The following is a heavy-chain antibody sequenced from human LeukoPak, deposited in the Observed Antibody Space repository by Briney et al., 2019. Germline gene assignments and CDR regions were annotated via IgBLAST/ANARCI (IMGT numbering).Heavy chain of an antibody. CDR2: ISSSSSYI. D-gene: IGHD2-15*01. J-gene: IGHJ4*02. CDR3: AKRPPTVCSGGSCYSDYFDY. CDR1: GFTFSSYS. V-gene: IGHV3-21*04. Sequence: PGGSLRLSCAASGFTFSSYSMNWVRQAPGKGLEWVSSISSSSSYIYYADSVKGRFTISRDNAKNSLYLQMNSLRAEDTAVYYCAKRPPTVCSGGSCYSDYFDYWGQGTLVTVSS.